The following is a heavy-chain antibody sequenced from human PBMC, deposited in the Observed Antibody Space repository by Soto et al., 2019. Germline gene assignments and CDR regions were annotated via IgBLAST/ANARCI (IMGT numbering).Heavy chain of an antibody. D-gene: IGHD2-8*01. CDR1: GFTFSSYA. V-gene: IGHV3-64D*08. Sequence: GGSLRLSCSASGFTFSSYAMHWVRQAPGKGLEYVSAISSNGGSTYYADSVKGRFTISRDNSKNTLYLQMSSLRAEDTAVYYCVKGSEDIVLMVYASGFDYWGQGTLVTVSS. CDR3: VKGSEDIVLMVYASGFDY. CDR2: ISSNGGST. J-gene: IGHJ4*02.